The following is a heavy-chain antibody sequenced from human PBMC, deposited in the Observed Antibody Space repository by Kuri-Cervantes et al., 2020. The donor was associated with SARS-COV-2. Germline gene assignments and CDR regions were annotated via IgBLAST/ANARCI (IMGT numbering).Heavy chain of an antibody. CDR2: IYHSGSS. CDR3: ARREAGSSSAAFDI. V-gene: IGHV4-39*01. CDR1: GGSISSSGYY. Sequence: ESLKISCTVSGGSISSSGYYWGWTRQPPGKGLEWIAIIYHSGSSYYNPSLKSRVTISLDTSKNQFSLKLSSVTAADTAVYYCARREAGSSSAAFDIWGQGTMVTVSS. D-gene: IGHD6-6*01. J-gene: IGHJ3*02.